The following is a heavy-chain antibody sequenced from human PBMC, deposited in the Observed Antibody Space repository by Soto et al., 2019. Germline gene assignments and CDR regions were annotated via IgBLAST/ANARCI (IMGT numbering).Heavy chain of an antibody. CDR1: GFTFSGSA. J-gene: IGHJ6*02. V-gene: IGHV3-73*01. D-gene: IGHD2-15*01. CDR3: TRTEDCSGGSCYLVRDYYYGMDV. Sequence: EVQLVESGGGLVQPGGSLKLSCAASGFTFSGSAMHWVRQASGKGLEWVGRIRSKANSYATAYAASVKGRFTISRDDSKNTXXLXMXXLKTEDKAVYYCTRTEDCSGGSCYLVRDYYYGMDVWGQGTTVTVSS. CDR2: IRSKANSYAT.